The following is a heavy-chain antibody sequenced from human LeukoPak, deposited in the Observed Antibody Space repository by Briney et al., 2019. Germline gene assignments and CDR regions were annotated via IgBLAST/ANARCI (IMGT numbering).Heavy chain of an antibody. Sequence: ASVKVSCKASGYTFTSYYMHRVRQAPGQGLEWMGIINPSGGSTSYAQKFQGRVTMTRDTSTSTVYMELSSLRSEDTAVYYCARDPYDSSGYSYGMDVWGQGTTVTVSS. V-gene: IGHV1-46*01. J-gene: IGHJ6*02. CDR2: INPSGGST. CDR3: ARDPYDSSGYSYGMDV. D-gene: IGHD3-22*01. CDR1: GYTFTSYY.